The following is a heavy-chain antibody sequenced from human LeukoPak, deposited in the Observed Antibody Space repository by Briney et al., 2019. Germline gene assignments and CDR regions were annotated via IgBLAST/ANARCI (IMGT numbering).Heavy chain of an antibody. CDR3: ARGRGVRTVTTTLFDY. CDR2: INHSGST. CDR1: GGSISSGDYY. V-gene: IGHV4-39*07. Sequence: PSETLSLTCTVSGGSISSGDYYWSWIRQPPGKGLEWIGEINHSGSTNYNPSLKSRVTISVDTSKNQFSLKLSSVTAADTAVYYCARGRGVRTVTTTLFDYWGQGTLVTVSS. J-gene: IGHJ4*02. D-gene: IGHD4-11*01.